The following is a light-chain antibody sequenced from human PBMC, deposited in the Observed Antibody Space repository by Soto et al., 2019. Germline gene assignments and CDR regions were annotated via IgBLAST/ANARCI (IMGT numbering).Light chain of an antibody. CDR2: GAS. J-gene: IGKJ1*01. CDR1: LSISTY. CDR3: QQTYNSPPWT. V-gene: IGKV1-39*01. Sequence: DIQLTQSPSTLSASVGDRVTISCRASLSISTYLNWYQQKPGTAPRLLIYGASSVKTGVPPRFSGSGSGRDFTLTISSLRHEDSATYFCQQTYNSPPWTFGQGTKVEIK.